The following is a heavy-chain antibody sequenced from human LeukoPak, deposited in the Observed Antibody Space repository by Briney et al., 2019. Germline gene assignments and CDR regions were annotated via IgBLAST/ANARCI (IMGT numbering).Heavy chain of an antibody. CDR3: AKDRGITMVRGVIILGNWFDP. CDR2: ISYDGSNK. J-gene: IGHJ5*02. V-gene: IGHV3-30-3*01. Sequence: GGSLRLSCAASGFTFSSYAMHWVRQAPGKGLEWVAVISYDGSNKYYADSVKGRFTISRDNSKNTLYLQMNSLRAEDTAVYYCAKDRGITMVRGVIILGNWFDPWGQGTLVTVSS. CDR1: GFTFSSYA. D-gene: IGHD3-10*01.